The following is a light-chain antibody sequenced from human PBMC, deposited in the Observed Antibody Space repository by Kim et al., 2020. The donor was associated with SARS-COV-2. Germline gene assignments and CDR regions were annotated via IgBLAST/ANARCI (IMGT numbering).Light chain of an antibody. CDR3: QQYGDSPYT. CDR1: QSVSNNY. J-gene: IGKJ2*01. Sequence: EIVLTQSPGTLSLSPGERATLSCRASQSVSNNYLAWYQQKPGQAPRLLIYGASTRATGIPDRFSGSGSGTDFTLTINRLEPEDFAVYYCQQYGDSPYTFGQGTKLEI. CDR2: GAS. V-gene: IGKV3-20*01.